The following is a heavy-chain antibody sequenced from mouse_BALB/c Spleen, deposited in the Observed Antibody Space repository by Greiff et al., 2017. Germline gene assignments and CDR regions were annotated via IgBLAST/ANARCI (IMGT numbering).Heavy chain of an antibody. Sequence: EVQLQQSGPELVKPGASVKISCKASGYSFTGYFMNWVMQSHGKSLEWIGRINPYNGDTFYNQKFKGKATLTVDKSSSTAHMELRSLASEDSAVYSCARSGNYLYAMDYWGQGTSVTVSS. J-gene: IGHJ4*01. D-gene: IGHD2-1*01. CDR1: GYSFTGYF. CDR3: ARSGNYLYAMDY. CDR2: INPYNGDT. V-gene: IGHV1-20*02.